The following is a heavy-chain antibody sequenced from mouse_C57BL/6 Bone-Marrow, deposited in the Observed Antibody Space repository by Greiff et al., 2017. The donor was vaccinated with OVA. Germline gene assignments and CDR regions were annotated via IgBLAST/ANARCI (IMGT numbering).Heavy chain of an antibody. Sequence: QVQLQQPGAELVRPGSSVKLSCKASGYTFTSYWMHWVKQRPIQGLEWIGNIDPSDSETHSNQKFKDKATLTVDKSSSTVYMQLSRLTSEDSAVYSCASWDTTVVEDVWGTGTTVTVSS. CDR2: IDPSDSET. CDR1: GYTFTSYW. V-gene: IGHV1-52*01. J-gene: IGHJ1*03. CDR3: ASWDTTVVEDV. D-gene: IGHD1-1*01.